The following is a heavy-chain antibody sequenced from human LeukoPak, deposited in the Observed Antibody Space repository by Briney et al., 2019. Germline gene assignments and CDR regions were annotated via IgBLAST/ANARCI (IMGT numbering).Heavy chain of an antibody. D-gene: IGHD6-13*01. V-gene: IGHV4-4*07. CDR2: MYASGST. Sequence: SETLSLTCTVSGGSISSYYWSWIRQPAGKGLEWIGRMYASGSTNYSPSLRSRVTMSVDTSKNQFSLKLNSVTAADPAVYYCARVGHSYSSSWLDAFDIWGRGTMVTVSS. CDR3: ARVGHSYSSSWLDAFDI. CDR1: GGSISSYY. J-gene: IGHJ3*02.